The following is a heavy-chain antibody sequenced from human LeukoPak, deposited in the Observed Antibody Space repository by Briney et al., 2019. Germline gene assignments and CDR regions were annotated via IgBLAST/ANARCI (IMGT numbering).Heavy chain of an antibody. J-gene: IGHJ6*02. Sequence: ASVTVSCKASGYTFTDYYIHWVRQAPGQGLEWMGWINPRIGETIYAQKFQGRVTLTKDTSTGTAYMDLSRLKPDDTAVYYCAGVRPGRGMDVWGQGTTASVSS. CDR1: GYTFTDYY. D-gene: IGHD6-6*01. CDR3: AGVRPGRGMDV. V-gene: IGHV1-2*02. CDR2: INPRIGET.